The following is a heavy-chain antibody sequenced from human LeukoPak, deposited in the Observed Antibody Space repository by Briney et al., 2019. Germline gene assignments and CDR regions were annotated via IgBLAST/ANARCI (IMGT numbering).Heavy chain of an antibody. D-gene: IGHD3-9*01. CDR2: ISSNGGST. CDR3: ARDFDSALSSNYYYGMDV. V-gene: IGHV3-64*01. CDR1: GLTFSSYA. J-gene: IGHJ6*02. Sequence: GGSLRLSCAASGLTFSSYAMHWVRQAPGKGLEYVSAISSNGGSTYYANSVKGRFTISRDNSKNTLYLQMGSLRAEDMAVYYCARDFDSALSSNYYYGMDVWGQGTTVTVSS.